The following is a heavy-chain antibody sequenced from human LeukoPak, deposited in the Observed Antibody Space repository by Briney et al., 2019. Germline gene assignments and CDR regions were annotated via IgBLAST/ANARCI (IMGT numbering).Heavy chain of an antibody. CDR1: GGSFCGYY. J-gene: IGHJ4*02. CDR2: INHSGST. Sequence: SETLSLTCAVYGGSFCGYYWSWIRQPPGKGLEWIGEINHSGSTNYNPSLKSRVTISVDTSKNQFSLKLSSVTAADTAVYYCARGQQWLVYYFDYWGQGTLVTVSS. CDR3: ARGQQWLVYYFDY. D-gene: IGHD6-19*01. V-gene: IGHV4-34*01.